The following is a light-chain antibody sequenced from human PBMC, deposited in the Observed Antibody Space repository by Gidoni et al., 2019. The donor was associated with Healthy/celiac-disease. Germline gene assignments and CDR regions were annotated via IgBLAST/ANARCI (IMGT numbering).Light chain of an antibody. CDR2: GAS. Sequence: EIVLTQSPGTLSLSPGERATLSCRASQSVSSSYLARYQQKPGQAPRLLIYGASSRATGIPDRFGGSGSGTDFTLTISRLEPEDFAVYYCQQYGSSQITFGQGTRLEIK. CDR1: QSVSSSY. CDR3: QQYGSSQIT. J-gene: IGKJ5*01. V-gene: IGKV3-20*01.